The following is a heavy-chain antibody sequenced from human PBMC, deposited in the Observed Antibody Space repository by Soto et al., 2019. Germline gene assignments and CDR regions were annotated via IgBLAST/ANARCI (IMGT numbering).Heavy chain of an antibody. D-gene: IGHD1-26*01. V-gene: IGHV3-64D*06. CDR3: VKDSRTWDRASPYYFDY. J-gene: IGHJ4*02. CDR2: ISSNGGST. CDR1: GFTFSSYA. Sequence: GGSLRLSCSASGFTFSSYAMHWVRQAPGKGLEYVSAISSNGGSTYYADSVKGRFTISRDNSKNTLYLQMSSLRAEDTSVYYCVKDSRTWDRASPYYFDYWGQGTLVTVSS.